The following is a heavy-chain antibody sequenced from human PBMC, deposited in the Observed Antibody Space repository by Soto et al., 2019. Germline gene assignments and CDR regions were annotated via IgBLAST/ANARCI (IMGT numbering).Heavy chain of an antibody. Sequence: QVQLVESGGGVVQPGRSLRLSCAASGFTFRSYGMHWVRQAPGKGLEWVAIISFDGSNQYYQDSMKGRFTISRDNSKNTLYLQMDSVRVEDTAVYYCVKDGGRGSYSAETFQHWGQGTLVTVSS. J-gene: IGHJ1*01. D-gene: IGHD1-26*01. CDR1: GFTFRSYG. V-gene: IGHV3-30*18. CDR2: ISFDGSNQ. CDR3: VKDGGRGSYSAETFQH.